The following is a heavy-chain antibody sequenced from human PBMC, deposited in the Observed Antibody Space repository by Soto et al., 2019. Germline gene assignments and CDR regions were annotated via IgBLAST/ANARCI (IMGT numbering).Heavy chain of an antibody. V-gene: IGHV1-58*01. CDR1: GFTITSSA. Sequence: GASVKASCKSSGFTITSSAVQCVRQARGQRLEWIGWIVVGSGNTNYAQKFQERVTITRDMSTSTAYMELSSLRSEDTAVYYCAAIPDSSGYKDYWGQGTLVTVSS. CDR3: AAIPDSSGYKDY. D-gene: IGHD3-22*01. J-gene: IGHJ4*02. CDR2: IVVGSGNT.